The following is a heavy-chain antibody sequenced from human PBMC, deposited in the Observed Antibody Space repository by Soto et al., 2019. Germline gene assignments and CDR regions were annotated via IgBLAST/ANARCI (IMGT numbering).Heavy chain of an antibody. D-gene: IGHD3-3*01. CDR1: GGTFSSYA. CDR3: ARVIIPKVGIIFGGVTLGCLDL. V-gene: IGHV1-69*13. J-gene: IGHJ5*02. CDR2: IIPIFGTA. Sequence: GASVKVSCKASGGTFSSYAISWVRHAPGQGLEWMGGIIPIFGTANYAQKFQGRVTITADESTSTAYMELSSLRSEDTAVYYCARVIIPKVGIIFGGVTLGCLDLWGPGLLVTVFS.